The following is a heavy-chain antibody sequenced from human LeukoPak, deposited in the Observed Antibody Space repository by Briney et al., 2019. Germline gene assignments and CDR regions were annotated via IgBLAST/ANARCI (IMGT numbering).Heavy chain of an antibody. CDR2: IYNSESI. CDR3: ARDRSSSYTRDWFDP. V-gene: IGHV4-4*07. J-gene: IGHJ5*02. Sequence: PSETLSLTCTVSGGSINGYYWSWIWQPAGKGLEWIGRIYNSESINYNPSLKSRVTMSIDTSKSQFSLKLNSVTAADTAVYYCARDRSSSYTRDWFDPWGQGALVTVSS. CDR1: GGSINGYY. D-gene: IGHD6-13*01.